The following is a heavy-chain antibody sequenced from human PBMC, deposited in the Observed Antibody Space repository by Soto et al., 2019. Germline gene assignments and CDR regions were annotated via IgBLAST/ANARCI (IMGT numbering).Heavy chain of an antibody. CDR3: ARFFGSGGYGSRYGMDV. V-gene: IGHV3-13*01. CDR2: IGTAGDT. J-gene: IGHJ6*02. D-gene: IGHD3-10*01. CDR1: GFTFSSYD. Sequence: GGSLRLSCAASGFTFSSYDMHWVRQATGKGLEWVSAIGTAGDTYYPGSVKGRFTISRENAKNSLYLQMNSLRAGDTAVYYCARFFGSGGYGSRYGMDVWGQGTTVTVSS.